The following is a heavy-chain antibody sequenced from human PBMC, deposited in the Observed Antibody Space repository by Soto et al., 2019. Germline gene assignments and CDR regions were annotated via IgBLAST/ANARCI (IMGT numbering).Heavy chain of an antibody. V-gene: IGHV6-1*01. CDR2: TYYRSKWYY. Sequence: SQTLSLTCAITGDSVSGNSADLSWVRQSPSRGLEWLGRTYYRSKWYYEYAVSVRGRITINPDTSKNQYSLQLNSVTPEDTAVYFCARGEQYSGRIFDYWGQGTLVTVSS. CDR1: GDSVSGNSAD. CDR3: ARGEQYSGRIFDY. D-gene: IGHD1-26*01. J-gene: IGHJ4*01.